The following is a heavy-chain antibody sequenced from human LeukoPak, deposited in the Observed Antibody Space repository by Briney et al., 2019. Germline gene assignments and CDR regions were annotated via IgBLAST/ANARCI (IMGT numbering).Heavy chain of an antibody. CDR2: ISGSSSII. Sequence: GGSLRLSCTASGFTFSSCDMNWVRQAPGKGLEWVSYISGSSSIIYYADSVRGRFTISRDNAKNSLFLQMNSLRAEDTAVYYCTRDTCGGDCYALFDPWGQGTLVTVSS. D-gene: IGHD2-21*02. V-gene: IGHV3-48*03. J-gene: IGHJ5*02. CDR1: GFTFSSCD. CDR3: TRDTCGGDCYALFDP.